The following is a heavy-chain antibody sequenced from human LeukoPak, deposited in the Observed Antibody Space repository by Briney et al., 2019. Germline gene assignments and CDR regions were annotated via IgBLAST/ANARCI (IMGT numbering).Heavy chain of an antibody. J-gene: IGHJ2*01. CDR3: ARDPRGGTNGDKLVGYFDL. CDR1: GYTFTSYY. D-gene: IGHD2-8*02. V-gene: IGHV1-46*01. Sequence: ASVKVSCKASGYTFTSYYMHWVRQAPGQGLEWMGIINPSGGSTSYAQKFQGRVTMTRDTSTSTVYMELSSLRSEDTAVYYCARDPRGGTNGDKLVGYFDLWGRGTLVTVSS. CDR2: INPSGGST.